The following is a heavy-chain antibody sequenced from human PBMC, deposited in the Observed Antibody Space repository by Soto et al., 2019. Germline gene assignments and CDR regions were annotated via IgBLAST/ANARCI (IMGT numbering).Heavy chain of an antibody. V-gene: IGHV5-51*01. J-gene: IGHJ4*02. D-gene: IGHD3-3*01. CDR2: IYPSDSDT. CDR1: GYNFAGYW. CDR3: ARGGVSTRTFDY. Sequence: GESLKISCKGSGYNFAGYWIAWVRQMPGKGLELMEIIYPSDSDTRYRPSFQGQVTISADKSISSAYLQWSSLRASDTAMYYCARGGVSTRTFDYWGQGTPVSVSS.